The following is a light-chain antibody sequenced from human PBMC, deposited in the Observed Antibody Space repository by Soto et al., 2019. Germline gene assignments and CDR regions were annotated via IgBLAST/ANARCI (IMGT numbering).Light chain of an antibody. V-gene: IGKV3-15*01. Sequence: EIVMTQSPATLSVSPGERATLSCRASQSVSTYLAWYQQKPGQAPRLLIYSASTRATGIPARFSDGGSGTEFTLTISSLQSEDFAVYICQQYNDWPPRWTFGQGTKVEIK. CDR1: QSVSTY. CDR3: QQYNDWPPRWT. J-gene: IGKJ1*01. CDR2: SAS.